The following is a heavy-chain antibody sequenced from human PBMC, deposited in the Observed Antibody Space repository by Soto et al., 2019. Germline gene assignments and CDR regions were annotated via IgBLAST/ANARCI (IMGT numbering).Heavy chain of an antibody. CDR3: ASTKGEYYDFWSGYYTYFDY. CDR1: GFTFSSYA. CDR2: ISGSGGST. V-gene: IGHV3-23*01. J-gene: IGHJ4*02. D-gene: IGHD3-3*01. Sequence: GGSLRLSCAASGFTFSSYAMSWVRQAPGKGLEWVSAISGSGGSTYYADSVKGRFTISRDNSKNTLYLQMNSLRAEDTAVYYCASTKGEYYDFWSGYYTYFDYWGQGTLVTVSS.